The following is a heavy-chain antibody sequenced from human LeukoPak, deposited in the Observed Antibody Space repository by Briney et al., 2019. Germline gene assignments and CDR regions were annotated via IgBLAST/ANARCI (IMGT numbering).Heavy chain of an antibody. J-gene: IGHJ4*02. CDR3: ARGDIVVVPAATFDY. CDR1: GYTFTSYG. V-gene: IGHV1-18*01. D-gene: IGHD2-2*01. CDR2: ISAYNGNT. Sequence: GASVKVSCKASGYTFTSYGISWVRQAPGQGLEWMGWISAYNGNTNYAQKLQGRVTMTTDTSTSTAYMELRSLRSDDTAVYYCARGDIVVVPAATFDYWGQGTLVTFSS.